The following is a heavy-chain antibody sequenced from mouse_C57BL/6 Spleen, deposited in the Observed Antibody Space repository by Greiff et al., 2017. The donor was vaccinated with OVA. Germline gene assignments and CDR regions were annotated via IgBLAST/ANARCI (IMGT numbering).Heavy chain of an antibody. CDR2: INPNNGGT. CDR3: ARGVLRSYWYFDV. V-gene: IGHV1-26*01. D-gene: IGHD1-1*01. CDR1: GYTFTDYY. J-gene: IGHJ1*03. Sequence: VQLQQSGPELVKPGASVKISCKASGYTFTDYYMNWVKQSHGKSLEWIGDINPNNGGTSYNQKFKGKATLTVDKSSSTAYMELRSLTSEDSAVYYCARGVLRSYWYFDVWGTGTTVTVSS.